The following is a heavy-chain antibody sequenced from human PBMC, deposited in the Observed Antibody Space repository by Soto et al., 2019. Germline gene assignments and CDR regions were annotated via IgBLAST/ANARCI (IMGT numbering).Heavy chain of an antibody. CDR3: ARGVWFGELLSSWFDP. CDR2: IYYSGST. Sequence: SETLSLTCTVSGGSISSGGYYWSWIRQHPGKGLEWIGYIYYSGSTYYNPSLKSRVTISVDTSKNQSSLKLSSVTAADTAVYYCARGVWFGELLSSWFDPWGQGTLVTVSS. V-gene: IGHV4-31*03. CDR1: GGSISSGGYY. J-gene: IGHJ5*02. D-gene: IGHD3-10*01.